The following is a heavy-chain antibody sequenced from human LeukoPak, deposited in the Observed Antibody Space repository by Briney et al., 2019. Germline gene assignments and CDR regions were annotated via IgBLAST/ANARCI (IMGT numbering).Heavy chain of an antibody. Sequence: GGSLRLSCAASGFTFSSYWMSWVRQAPGKGLEWVANIKSDGSDKYYVDSVKGRLTISRDNAKNSLYLQMNSLRAEDTAIYYCARASAVAGTRDYWGQGTLVTVSS. CDR1: GFTFSSYW. CDR3: ARASAVAGTRDY. D-gene: IGHD6-19*01. CDR2: IKSDGSDK. J-gene: IGHJ4*02. V-gene: IGHV3-7*01.